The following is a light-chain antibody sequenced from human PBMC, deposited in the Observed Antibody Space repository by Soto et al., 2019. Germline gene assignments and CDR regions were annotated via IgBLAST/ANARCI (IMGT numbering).Light chain of an antibody. Sequence: QSALTQPRSVSGSPGQSVTISCTGTSSDVGGYNYVSWYQQHPGKAPKLMIYDVSKRPSGVPDRFSGSKSGNTASLTISGLQADDEADYYCCSYAGSYYGFGPGTKLTVL. J-gene: IGLJ1*01. CDR1: SSDVGGYNY. CDR2: DVS. CDR3: CSYAGSYYG. V-gene: IGLV2-11*01.